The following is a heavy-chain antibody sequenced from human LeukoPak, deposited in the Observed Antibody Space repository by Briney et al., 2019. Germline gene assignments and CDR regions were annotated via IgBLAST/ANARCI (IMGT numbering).Heavy chain of an antibody. CDR1: GSSFTSYW. CDR3: AKHRLGYFSSTSCYGRSPIDP. J-gene: IGHJ5*02. Sequence: GASLQISYKGSGSSFTSYWISGVRPMPGKGLEWMGRIDPSDSYTNYSTSFQGHVTISADKSITTAYLQWSSLKASGTAMYYCAKHRLGYFSSTSCYGRSPIDPWGRGTPVTVSA. V-gene: IGHV5-10-1*01. D-gene: IGHD2-2*01. CDR2: IDPSDSYT.